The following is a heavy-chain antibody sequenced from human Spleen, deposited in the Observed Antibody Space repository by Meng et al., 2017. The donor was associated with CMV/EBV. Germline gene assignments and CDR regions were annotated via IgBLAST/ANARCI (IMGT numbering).Heavy chain of an antibody. Sequence: SETLSLTCAVYGGSFSGYYWSWIRQPPGKGLEWIGEINHSGSTNYNPSLKSRVTISVDTSKNQFSLKLSSVTAADTAVYYCARAGYCSSTSCYIFGAFDIWDQGTMVTVSS. V-gene: IGHV4-34*01. CDR2: INHSGST. D-gene: IGHD2-2*02. J-gene: IGHJ3*02. CDR3: ARAGYCSSTSCYIFGAFDI. CDR1: GGSFSGYY.